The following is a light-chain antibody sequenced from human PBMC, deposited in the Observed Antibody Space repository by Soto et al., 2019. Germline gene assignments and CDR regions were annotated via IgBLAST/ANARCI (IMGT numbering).Light chain of an antibody. J-gene: IGLJ1*01. CDR1: SSDVGGYEY. CDR3: SSYSSSATPYV. V-gene: IGLV2-8*01. CDR2: EVI. Sequence: QSALTQPPSASGSPGQSVTISCTGSSSDVGGYEYVSWYQQHPGKAPKLIIYEVIKRPSGVPDRFSGSKSGNTASLTVSGLQAEDEADYYCSSYSSSATPYVFGTGTKLTV.